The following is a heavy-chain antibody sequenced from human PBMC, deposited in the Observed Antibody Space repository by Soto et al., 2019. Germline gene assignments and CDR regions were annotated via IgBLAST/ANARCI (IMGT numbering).Heavy chain of an antibody. CDR2: IYYSGST. J-gene: IGHJ4*02. V-gene: IGHV4-39*01. D-gene: IGHD3-16*02. Sequence: SETLSLTCTVSGGSISSSSYYWGWIRQPPGKGLEWIGSIYYSGSTYYNPSLKSRVTISVDTSKNRFSLKLSSVTAADTAVYYCARHVPIMGELSLYEAYYFDYWGQGTLVTVSS. CDR3: ARHVPIMGELSLYEAYYFDY. CDR1: GGSISSSSYY.